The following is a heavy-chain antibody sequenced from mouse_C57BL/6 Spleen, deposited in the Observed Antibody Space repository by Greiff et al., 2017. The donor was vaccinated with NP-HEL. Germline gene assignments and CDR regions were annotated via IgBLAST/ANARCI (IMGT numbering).Heavy chain of an antibody. V-gene: IGHV1-50*01. CDR2: IDPSDSYT. Sequence: QVQLQQPGAELVKPGASVKLSCKASGYTFTSYWMQWVKQRPGQGLECIGEIDPSDSYTNYNQKFKGKATLTVDTSSSTAYMQLSSLTSEDSAVYYCARSSPTVVARAMDYWGQGTSVTVSS. D-gene: IGHD1-1*01. CDR1: GYTFTSYW. CDR3: ARSSPTVVARAMDY. J-gene: IGHJ4*01.